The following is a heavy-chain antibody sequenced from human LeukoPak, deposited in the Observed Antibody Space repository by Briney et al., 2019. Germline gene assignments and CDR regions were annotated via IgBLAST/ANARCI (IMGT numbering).Heavy chain of an antibody. CDR3: ASGPYPTAGTDHQFDY. Sequence: SETLSLTCTVSGASISSYYWSWIRQPPGKGLEWIGYISYSGSTNYNPSPKSRVTISVDTSKNQFSLKLSSVTAADTAVYYCASGPYPTAGTDHQFDYWGQGTLVTVSS. J-gene: IGHJ4*02. CDR1: GASISSYY. V-gene: IGHV4-59*01. D-gene: IGHD6-13*01. CDR2: ISYSGST.